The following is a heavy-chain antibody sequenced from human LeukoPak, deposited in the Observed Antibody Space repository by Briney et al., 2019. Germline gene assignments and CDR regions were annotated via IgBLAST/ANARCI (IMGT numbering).Heavy chain of an antibody. CDR1: GFTFSSYS. D-gene: IGHD3-9*01. Sequence: GGSLRLFCAASGFTFSSYSMNWVRQAPGKGLEWVSSISSSSSYIYYADSVKGRFTISRDNAKSSLYLQMNSLRAEDTAVYYCARGNFNYDILTGYYLEYFDYWGQGTLVTVSS. V-gene: IGHV3-21*01. CDR3: ARGNFNYDILTGYYLEYFDY. CDR2: ISSSSSYI. J-gene: IGHJ4*02.